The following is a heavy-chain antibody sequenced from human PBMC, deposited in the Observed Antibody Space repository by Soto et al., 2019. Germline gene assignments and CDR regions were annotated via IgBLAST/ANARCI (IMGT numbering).Heavy chain of an antibody. D-gene: IGHD4-4*01. J-gene: IGHJ6*02. CDR1: GGTFSSYA. CDR2: IIPIFGTA. Sequence: SVKVSCKASGGTFSSYAISWVRQAPGQGLEWMGGIIPIFGTANYAQKFQGRVTITADESTSTAYMELSSLRSEDTAVYYCARNTVTTPGYYYYGMDVWGQGTTVTVSS. V-gene: IGHV1-69*13. CDR3: ARNTVTTPGYYYYGMDV.